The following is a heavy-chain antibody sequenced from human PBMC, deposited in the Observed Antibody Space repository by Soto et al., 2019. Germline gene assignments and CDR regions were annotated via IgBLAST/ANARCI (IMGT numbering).Heavy chain of an antibody. CDR2: IYAGDSET. Sequence: PGESLKISCKGSGYSFSTYWIAWVRQMPGKGLEWMGIIYAGDSETRYSPSFEGQVTLSADKSINTAYLQWSSLKASDSAMYYCARRGSVYNWFDPWGQGTLVTVS. V-gene: IGHV5-51*01. CDR3: ARRGSVYNWFDP. D-gene: IGHD3-10*01. CDR1: GYSFSTYW. J-gene: IGHJ5*02.